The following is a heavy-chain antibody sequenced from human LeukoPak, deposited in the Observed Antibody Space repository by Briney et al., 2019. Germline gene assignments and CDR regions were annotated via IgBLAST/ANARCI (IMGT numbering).Heavy chain of an antibody. V-gene: IGHV3-43D*03. CDR3: ARDRVAVAGLYYYYYMDV. CDR2: VGWNGGST. J-gene: IGHJ6*03. D-gene: IGHD6-19*01. CDR1: GFTFDDYA. Sequence: QSGGSLRLSCAASGFTFDDYAMHWVRQAPGKGLEWVSLVGWNGGSTYYADSVKGRFTISRDNSKNTLYLQMNSLRAEDTAVYYCARDRVAVAGLYYYYYMDVWGKGTTVTISS.